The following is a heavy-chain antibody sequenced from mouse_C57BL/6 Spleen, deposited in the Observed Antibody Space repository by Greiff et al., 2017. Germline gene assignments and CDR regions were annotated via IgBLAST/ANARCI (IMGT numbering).Heavy chain of an antibody. D-gene: IGHD1-1*01. Sequence: QVQLQQPGAELVKPGASVQMSCKASGYTFTSYWITWVKQRPGQGLEWIGDIYPGSGSTNYNEKFKSKDTLTVDTSSSTAYMQLSSLTSEDSAVYDCARRTTVVAPDFDDWGQGTTLTVSS. J-gene: IGHJ2*01. CDR1: GYTFTSYW. V-gene: IGHV1-55*01. CDR3: ARRTTVVAPDFDD. CDR2: IYPGSGST.